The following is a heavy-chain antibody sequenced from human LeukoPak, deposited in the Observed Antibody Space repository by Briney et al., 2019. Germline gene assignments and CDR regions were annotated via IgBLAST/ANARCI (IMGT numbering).Heavy chain of an antibody. D-gene: IGHD7-27*01. V-gene: IGHV4-59*01. CDR3: AGTGLFFDY. Sequence: PSETLSLTCRVSGASISGYYWSWTRQPPGKGPEWIGHMYYSGGTTYNPSLKSRVSISLDTSKKHFSLKLSSVTAADTAVYYCAGTGLFFDYWSQGTLVTVSS. CDR2: MYYSGGT. CDR1: GASISGYY. J-gene: IGHJ4*02.